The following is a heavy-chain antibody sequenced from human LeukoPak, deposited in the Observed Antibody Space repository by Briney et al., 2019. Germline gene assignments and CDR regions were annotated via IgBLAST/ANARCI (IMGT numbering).Heavy chain of an antibody. Sequence: SETLSLTCAVYGGSFSGYYWSWIRQPPGKGLEWIGEINHSGSTNYNPSLKSRVTISVDTSKNQFSLKLSSVTAADTAVYYCARESGGSRGYSYGFDYWGQGTLVAVSS. CDR3: ARESGGSRGYSYGFDY. V-gene: IGHV4-34*01. D-gene: IGHD5-18*01. J-gene: IGHJ4*02. CDR1: GGSFSGYY. CDR2: INHSGST.